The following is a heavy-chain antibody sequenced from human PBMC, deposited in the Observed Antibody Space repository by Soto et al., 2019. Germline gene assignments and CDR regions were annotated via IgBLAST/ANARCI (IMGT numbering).Heavy chain of an antibody. J-gene: IGHJ4*02. V-gene: IGHV3-23*01. Sequence: WGSLRLSCAASGLSFCGFSLNWVRQAPGQGLEWVSSLSNSGDSTYYADSVKGRFSISRDNSKNTLLLQMNTLRADDTALYYCAKDKYSGSPSVIDYWGQGILVTVSS. D-gene: IGHD1-26*01. CDR1: GLSFCGFS. CDR2: LSNSGDST. CDR3: AKDKYSGSPSVIDY.